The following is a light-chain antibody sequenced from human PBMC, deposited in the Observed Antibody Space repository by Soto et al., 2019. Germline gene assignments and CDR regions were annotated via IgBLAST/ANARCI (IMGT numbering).Light chain of an antibody. CDR1: QGIGDT. CDR3: QQYGSSPRT. CDR2: DAS. V-gene: IGKV3-20*01. Sequence: EVVMTQSPATLSVSPGEGATLSCRASQGIGDTLAWYQQKPGQAPRLLIHDASSRATGISDRLTGSGSGTDFTLTITTLEPEDFAVYYCQQYGSSPRTFGLGTKVDIK. J-gene: IGKJ1*01.